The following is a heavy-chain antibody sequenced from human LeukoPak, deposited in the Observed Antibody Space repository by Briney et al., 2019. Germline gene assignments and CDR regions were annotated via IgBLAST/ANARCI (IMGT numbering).Heavy chain of an antibody. D-gene: IGHD5-18*01. V-gene: IGHV3-7*05. J-gene: IGHJ4*02. CDR1: GFTFSSYW. CDR3: AREAGIPPSTQQWPTSVDY. CDR2: IKQDGSEK. Sequence: GGSLRVSCVASGFTFSSYWMSWVRQAPGKGPEWVANIKQDGSEKYYVDSVKGRFTISRDNAKNSLYLQMNSLRAEDTAVYYCAREAGIPPSTQQWPTSVDYWGQGTLVTVSS.